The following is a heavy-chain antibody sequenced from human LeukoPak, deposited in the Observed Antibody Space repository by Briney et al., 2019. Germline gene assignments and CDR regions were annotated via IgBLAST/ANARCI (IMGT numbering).Heavy chain of an antibody. J-gene: IGHJ4*02. D-gene: IGHD1-26*01. Sequence: ASVKVSCKASGYTFTSYGVSWVRQAPGQGLEWMGWISAYNGNTNYAQKLQGRATMTTDTSTSTAYMELRSLRSDDTAVYYCARDEQVGAFVGGDYWGQGTLVTVSS. CDR3: ARDEQVGAFVGGDY. CDR1: GYTFTSYG. V-gene: IGHV1-18*01. CDR2: ISAYNGNT.